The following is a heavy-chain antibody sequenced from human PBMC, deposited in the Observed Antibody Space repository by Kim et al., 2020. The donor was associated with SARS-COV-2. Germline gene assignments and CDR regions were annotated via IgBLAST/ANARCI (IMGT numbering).Heavy chain of an antibody. CDR3: ARAPYCSSTSCYIRNYYYMDV. J-gene: IGHJ6*03. CDR1: GGSISSGGYS. D-gene: IGHD2-2*02. Sequence: SETLSLTCAVSGGSISSGGYSWSWIRQPPGKGLEWIGYIYHSGSTYYNPSLKSRVTISVDRSKNQFSLKLSSVTAADTAVYYCARAPYCSSTSCYIRNYYYMDVWGKGTTVTVSS. V-gene: IGHV4-30-2*01. CDR2: IYHSGST.